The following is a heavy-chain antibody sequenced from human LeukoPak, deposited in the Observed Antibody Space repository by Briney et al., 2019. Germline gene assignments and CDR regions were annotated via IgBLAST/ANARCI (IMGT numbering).Heavy chain of an antibody. D-gene: IGHD6-13*01. J-gene: IGHJ4*02. V-gene: IGHV3-11*06. CDR3: ARKGRSWFNDFDY. Sequence: GGAPRLSCAASGFTLREYYMSRIRPGPGEGLEWVSYISGGSSNTNYADSVRGRFTASRDNAKNSLYLQMNSLRAEDTAVYYCARKGRSWFNDFDYWGQGTPVTVSS. CDR1: GFTLREYY. CDR2: ISGGSSNT.